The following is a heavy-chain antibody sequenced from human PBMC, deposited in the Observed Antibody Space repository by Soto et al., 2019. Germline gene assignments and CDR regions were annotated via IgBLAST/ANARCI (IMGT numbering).Heavy chain of an antibody. CDR3: ARGGYDYVWGSYRHGAFDI. CDR1: GGSISGSSYY. D-gene: IGHD3-16*02. Sequence: SETLSLTCTVSGGSISGSSYYWGWIRQPPGKGLEWIGSIYYSGSTYYNPSPKSRVTISVDTSKNQFSLKLSSVTAADTAVYYCARGGYDYVWGSYRHGAFDIWGQGTMVT. J-gene: IGHJ3*02. V-gene: IGHV4-39*01. CDR2: IYYSGST.